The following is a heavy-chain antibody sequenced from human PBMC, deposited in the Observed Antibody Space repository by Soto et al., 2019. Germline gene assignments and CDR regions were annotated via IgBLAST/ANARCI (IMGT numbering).Heavy chain of an antibody. J-gene: IGHJ4*02. V-gene: IGHV1-8*01. CDR1: GYTFTSYD. CDR3: ARSAFAYYDILSGYSLFDY. Sequence: QVQLVQSGAEVKKPGASVKVSCKASGYTFTSYDINWVRQATGQGLEWMGRINPDSGNTGYAQKFQGRVTMTRNTSISTDYMELSSLRSEDTAVYYCARSAFAYYDILSGYSLFDYGGQGTLVTVSS. D-gene: IGHD3-9*01. CDR2: INPDSGNT.